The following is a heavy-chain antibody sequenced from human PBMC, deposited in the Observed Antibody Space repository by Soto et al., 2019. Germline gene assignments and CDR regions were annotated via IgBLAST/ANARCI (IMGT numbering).Heavy chain of an antibody. J-gene: IGHJ1*01. D-gene: IGHD3-22*01. CDR3: AKVGDSSGYAKYFQH. CDR1: GFTVSTNY. CDR2: IYTAGST. V-gene: IGHV3-66*01. Sequence: EVQLVESGGGLVQPGGSLRLSCAASGFTVSTNYMSWVRQAPGKGLEWVSIIYTAGSTYYADSARGRFTISRDNSKDTLYLQMTSLRAEDTAVYYCAKVGDSSGYAKYFQHWGQGTLVTVSS.